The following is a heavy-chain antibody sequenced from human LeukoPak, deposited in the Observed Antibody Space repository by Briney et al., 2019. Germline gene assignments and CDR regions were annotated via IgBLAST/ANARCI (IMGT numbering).Heavy chain of an antibody. CDR3: ASQAYWFDP. CDR2: IIPIFGTA. Sequence: RASVKVSCKASGGTFSSYAISWVRQAPGQGLEWMGGIIPIFGTANYAQRFQGRVTITTDESTSTAYMELSSLRSEDTAAYYCASQAYWFDPWGQGTLVTVSS. D-gene: IGHD3-16*01. V-gene: IGHV1-69*05. J-gene: IGHJ5*02. CDR1: GGTFSSYA.